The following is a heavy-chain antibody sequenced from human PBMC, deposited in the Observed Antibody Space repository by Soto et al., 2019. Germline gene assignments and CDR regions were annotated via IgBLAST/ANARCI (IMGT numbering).Heavy chain of an antibody. Sequence: GPTLVNPTQTLTLTCTFSGFSLSTSVMCVSWIRQPPGKALEWLALIDWDDDKYYSTSLKTRLTISKDTSKNQVVLTMNNMDPVDTATYYCARIQNYGSGSDNWFDPWGQGTLVTV. D-gene: IGHD3-10*01. J-gene: IGHJ5*02. CDR3: ARIQNYGSGSDNWFDP. V-gene: IGHV2-70*01. CDR2: IDWDDDK. CDR1: GFSLSTSVMC.